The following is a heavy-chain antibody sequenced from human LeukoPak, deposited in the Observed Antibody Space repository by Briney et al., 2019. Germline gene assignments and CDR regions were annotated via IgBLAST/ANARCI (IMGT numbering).Heavy chain of an antibody. CDR1: GYSFTSYW. V-gene: IGHV5-51*01. Sequence: GESLKISCKGSGYSFTSYWIGWVRQMPGKGPEWMGIIYPGDSDTRYSPSFQGQVTISADKSISTAYLQWSSLKASDTAMYYCARHPYCSSTSCYLPDYWGQGTLVTVSS. D-gene: IGHD2-2*01. CDR2: IYPGDSDT. CDR3: ARHPYCSSTSCYLPDY. J-gene: IGHJ4*02.